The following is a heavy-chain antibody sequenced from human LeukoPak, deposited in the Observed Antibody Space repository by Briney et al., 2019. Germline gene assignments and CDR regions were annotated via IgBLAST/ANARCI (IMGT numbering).Heavy chain of an antibody. CDR2: ISYDGSNK. J-gene: IGHJ4*02. V-gene: IGHV3-30*04. D-gene: IGHD3-10*01. CDR1: GFTFSSYA. CDR3: ACLTGGGYYGSGSFDY. Sequence: GRSLRLSCAASGFTFSSYAMHWVRQAPGKGLEWVAVISYDGSNKYYADSVKGRFTISRDNSKNTLYLQMNSLRAEDTAVYYCACLTGGGYYGSGSFDYWGQGTLVTVSS.